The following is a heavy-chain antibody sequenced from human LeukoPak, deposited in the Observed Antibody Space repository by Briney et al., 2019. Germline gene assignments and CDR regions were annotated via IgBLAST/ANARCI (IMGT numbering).Heavy chain of an antibody. D-gene: IGHD2-2*02. V-gene: IGHV1-2*02. CDR1: GYTFTGYY. CDR3: AREGYCSSTSCYTGDAFDI. Sequence: ASVKVSCKASGYTFTGYYMHWVRQAPGQGLEWMGWINPNSGGTNYAQKFQGRVTMTRDTSISTAYMELSRLRSDDTAVYYCAREGYCSSTSCYTGDAFDIWGQGTMVTVSS. J-gene: IGHJ3*02. CDR2: INPNSGGT.